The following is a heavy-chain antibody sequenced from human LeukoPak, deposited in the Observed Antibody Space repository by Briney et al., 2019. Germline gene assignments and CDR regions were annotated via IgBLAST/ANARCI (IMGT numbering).Heavy chain of an antibody. CDR1: GFTFRSYD. D-gene: IGHD2-21*02. CDR3: AKGVKQIVVVTAQHYLDY. V-gene: IGHV3-13*01. Sequence: GGSLRLSCAASGFTFRSYDMHWVRQATGKGLEWVSGIGAAGEIYYPGSVKGRFTISRENAKNSLYLQMNSLRAEDTAVYYCAKGVKQIVVVTAQHYLDYWGQRTLVTVSS. J-gene: IGHJ4*02. CDR2: IGAAGEI.